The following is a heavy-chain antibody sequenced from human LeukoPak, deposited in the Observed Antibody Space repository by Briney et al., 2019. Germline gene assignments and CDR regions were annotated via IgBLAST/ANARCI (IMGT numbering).Heavy chain of an antibody. CDR1: GFTFSNYG. D-gene: IGHD4-17*01. J-gene: IGHJ4*02. Sequence: GGSLRLSCAASGFTFSNYGIHWVRQAPGKGLEWVAVISYDGSNKYYADSVKGRFTISRDNSKNTLCLQMNSLRAEDTAVYYCAKSPNLHGLRQMLDYWGQGTLVTVSS. CDR2: ISYDGSNK. V-gene: IGHV3-30*18. CDR3: AKSPNLHGLRQMLDY.